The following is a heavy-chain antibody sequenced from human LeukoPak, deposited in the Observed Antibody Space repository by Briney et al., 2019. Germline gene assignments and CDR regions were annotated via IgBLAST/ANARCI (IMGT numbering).Heavy chain of an antibody. V-gene: IGHV1-69*13. CDR2: VIPIFGTA. D-gene: IGHD3-3*01. J-gene: IGHJ5*02. CDR3: ARGGLRFLEWVETEGWFDH. Sequence: SLKVSCKASVGTFSSYAISWVRPAPGQRLEWIGGVIPIFGTAHSAQKFQGRVTINADEYTSTAYMELSSLRSEDTAVYYCARGGLRFLEWVETEGWFDHWGQGTLVTVSS. CDR1: VGTFSSYA.